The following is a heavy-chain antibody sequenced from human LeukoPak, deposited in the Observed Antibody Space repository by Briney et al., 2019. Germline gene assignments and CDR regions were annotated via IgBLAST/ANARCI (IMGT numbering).Heavy chain of an antibody. Sequence: SETLSLTCVVYGGSFSDYYWSWISQPPGKGLEWIGEINHRGITNYNPSLTSRVTISVDTSKNQFSLNLTSLTAADTAVYYCARRSTSCLDYWGQGTLVSVSS. V-gene: IGHV4-34*01. CDR2: INHRGIT. CDR1: GGSFSDYY. J-gene: IGHJ4*02. CDR3: ARRSTSCLDY. D-gene: IGHD2-2*01.